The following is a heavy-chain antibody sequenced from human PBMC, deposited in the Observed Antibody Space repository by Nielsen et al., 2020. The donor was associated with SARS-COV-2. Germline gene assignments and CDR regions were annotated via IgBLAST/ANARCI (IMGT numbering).Heavy chain of an antibody. J-gene: IGHJ6*03. D-gene: IGHD3-10*01. CDR3: ARGRGVNSMVRGVTEHYYYYYMDV. CDR1: GYTFTSYD. V-gene: IGHV1-8*01. Sequence: ASVKVSCKASGYTFTSYDINWVRQATGQGLEWMGWMNPNSGNTGYAQKFQGRVTMTRNTSISTAYMELSSLRSEDTAVYYCARGRGVNSMVRGVTEHYYYYYMDVWGKGTTVTVSS. CDR2: MNPNSGNT.